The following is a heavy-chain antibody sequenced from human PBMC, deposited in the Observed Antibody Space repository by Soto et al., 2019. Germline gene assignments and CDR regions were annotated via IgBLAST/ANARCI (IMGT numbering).Heavy chain of an antibody. V-gene: IGHV3-23*01. CDR2: ISGSGGST. CDR3: ENGWTYYDILTAYPTPNDAFDI. CDR1: VFTFSSYA. J-gene: IGHJ3*02. D-gene: IGHD3-9*01. Sequence: PGGSLRLSCAASVFTFSSYAMSWVRQSPGKGLEWVSAISGSGGSTYYADSVKGRFTISRDNSKNTLYLQMNSLRAEDTAVYYCENGWTYYDILTAYPTPNDAFDIWGQGTMVTVSS.